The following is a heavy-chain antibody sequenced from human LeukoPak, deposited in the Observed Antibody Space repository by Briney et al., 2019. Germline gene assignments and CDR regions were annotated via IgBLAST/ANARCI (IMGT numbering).Heavy chain of an antibody. CDR1: GYTFTSYD. CDR2: MNPNSGNT. Sequence: GASVKVSCKASGYTFTSYDINWVRQATGQGLEWMGWMNPNSGNTGYAQKFQGRVTITRNTSISTAYMELSSLRSEDTAVYYCARVNSNYYYTDVWGKGTTVTVSS. D-gene: IGHD2-21*01. J-gene: IGHJ6*03. CDR3: ARVNSNYYYTDV. V-gene: IGHV1-8*03.